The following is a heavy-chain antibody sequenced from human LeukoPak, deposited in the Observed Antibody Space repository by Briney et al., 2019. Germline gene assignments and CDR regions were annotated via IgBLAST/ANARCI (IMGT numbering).Heavy chain of an antibody. J-gene: IGHJ5*02. V-gene: IGHV3-7*01. CDR2: IKQDGSEK. CDR1: GFTFSSYW. Sequence: GGSLRLSCAASGFTFSSYWMSWVRQAPGKGLEWVANIKQDGSEKYYVDSVKGRFTISRDNAKNSLYLQMNSLRAEDTAVYYCGRYDFWSGYSFDPWGQGTLVTVSS. D-gene: IGHD3-3*01. CDR3: GRYDFWSGYSFDP.